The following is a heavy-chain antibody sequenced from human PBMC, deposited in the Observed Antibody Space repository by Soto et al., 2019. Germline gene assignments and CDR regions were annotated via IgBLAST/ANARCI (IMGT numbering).Heavy chain of an antibody. V-gene: IGHV4-59*08. CDR2: IYYSGST. CDR3: ARGHASEYDFWSGLWFDY. CDR1: GGSISSYY. D-gene: IGHD3-3*01. Sequence: SETLSLTCTVSGGSISSYYWSWIRQPPGKGLEWIGYIYYSGSTNYNPSLKSRVTISVDTSKNQFSLKLSSVTAADTAVYYCARGHASEYDFWSGLWFDYWGQGTLVTVSS. J-gene: IGHJ4*02.